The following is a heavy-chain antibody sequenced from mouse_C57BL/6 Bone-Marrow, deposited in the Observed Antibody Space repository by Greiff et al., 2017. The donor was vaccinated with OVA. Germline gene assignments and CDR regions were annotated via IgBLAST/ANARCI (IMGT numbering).Heavy chain of an antibody. D-gene: IGHD1-1*01. CDR3: ARDYGSSYDGYYAMDY. Sequence: QVQLQQPGAELVMPGASVKLSCKASGYTFTSYWMHWVKQRPGQGLEWIGEIDPSDSYTNYNQKFKGKSTLTVDKSSSTAYMQLSSLTSEDSAVXYCARDYGSSYDGYYAMDYWGQGTSVTVSS. CDR1: GYTFTSYW. V-gene: IGHV1-69*01. CDR2: IDPSDSYT. J-gene: IGHJ4*01.